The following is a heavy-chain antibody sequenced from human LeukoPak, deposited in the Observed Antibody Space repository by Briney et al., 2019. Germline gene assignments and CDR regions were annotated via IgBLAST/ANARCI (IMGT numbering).Heavy chain of an antibody. CDR2: LSHSGSS. CDR3: ARARYANAWYAFDI. J-gene: IGHJ3*02. D-gene: IGHD2-2*01. Sequence: SETLSLTCTVAGGSVSSYYWSWIRRPPGRGLEWIAYLSHSGSSDSNPSLTSRVTTLVDTSKNQFSLKLTSVTAADTAVYYCARARYANAWYAFDIWGHGTMVTVSS. CDR1: GGSVSSYY. V-gene: IGHV4-59*02.